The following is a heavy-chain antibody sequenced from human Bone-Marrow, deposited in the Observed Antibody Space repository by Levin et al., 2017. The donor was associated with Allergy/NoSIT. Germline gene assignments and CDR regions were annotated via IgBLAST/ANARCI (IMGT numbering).Heavy chain of an antibody. D-gene: IGHD6-19*01. V-gene: IGHV1-2*02. Sequence: ASVKVSCKASGYTFTDYFIHWVRLAPGQGLEWMGWINPNSGDTDSSQNFQGTVTMTRDTSISTAYMAVPSLTSNDTALYYCARISSAAFDMWGQGTVVTVSS. CDR2: INPNSGDT. CDR3: ARISSAAFDM. J-gene: IGHJ3*02. CDR1: GYTFTDYF.